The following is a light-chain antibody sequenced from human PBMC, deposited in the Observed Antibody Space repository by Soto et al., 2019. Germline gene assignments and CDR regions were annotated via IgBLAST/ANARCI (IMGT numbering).Light chain of an antibody. CDR2: AAS. Sequence: MQMTQSPSSLSASVGDRVTITCRASQSISFWLAWYQQKPGKAPNLLIYAASTWQSGVPSRFSGSGSGTDFTLPIGSLQPEDFATYYCQQANSCPLTFGGGTKV. CDR3: QQANSCPLT. CDR1: QSISFW. J-gene: IGKJ4*01. V-gene: IGKV1-12*01.